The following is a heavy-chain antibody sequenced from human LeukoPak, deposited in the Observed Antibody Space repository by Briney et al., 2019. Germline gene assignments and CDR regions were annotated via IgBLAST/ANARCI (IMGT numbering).Heavy chain of an antibody. CDR2: INHSGTT. CDR1: DYSISSGYY. Sequence: SETLSLTCSVSDYSISSGYYWGWIRQPPGKGLEWIGSINHSGTTYYNPSLQSRVTISVDTSKNQFSLKLNSVTAADTAVYYCARAGSYYGFDYWGQGTLVTVSS. V-gene: IGHV4-38-2*02. CDR3: ARAGSYYGFDY. D-gene: IGHD1-26*01. J-gene: IGHJ4*02.